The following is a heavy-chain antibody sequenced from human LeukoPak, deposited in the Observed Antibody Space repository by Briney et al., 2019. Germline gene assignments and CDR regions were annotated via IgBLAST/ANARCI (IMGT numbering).Heavy chain of an antibody. CDR3: ARRDSAYGACLDY. CDR2: INYSGST. D-gene: IGHD5-12*01. J-gene: IGHJ4*02. V-gene: IGHV4-39*01. CDR1: GGSISSGSSS. Sequence: KPSETLSLTCTVSGGSISSGSSSWGWVRQPPGKGLEWIGNINYSGSTYYNPSLKSRVTISVDTSKSQFSLKLSSVTAADTAVYYCARRDSAYGACLDYWGQGTLVTVSS.